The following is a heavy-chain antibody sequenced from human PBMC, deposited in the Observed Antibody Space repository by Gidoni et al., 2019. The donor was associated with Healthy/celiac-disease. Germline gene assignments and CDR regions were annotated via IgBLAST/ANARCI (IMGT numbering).Heavy chain of an antibody. CDR1: GGSISSYY. Sequence: QVQLQEAGPGLVKPSETLSLTCPVSGGSISSYYWSWIRQPPGKGLEWIGYIYYSGSTNYNPSLKSRVTISVDTSKNQFSLKLSSVTAADTAVYYCARVSVAGPEVVDYWGQVTLVTVSS. V-gene: IGHV4-59*01. CDR2: IYYSGST. D-gene: IGHD6-19*01. J-gene: IGHJ4*02. CDR3: ARVSVAGPEVVDY.